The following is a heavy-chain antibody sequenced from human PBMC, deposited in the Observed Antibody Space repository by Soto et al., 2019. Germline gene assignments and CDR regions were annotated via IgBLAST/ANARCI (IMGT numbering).Heavy chain of an antibody. J-gene: IGHJ4*02. V-gene: IGHV3-23*01. Sequence: GGSLRFSCAASGFTFRGDAMSWVRQAPGKGLEWVSSISGSGEMTHYAESVKGRFTISRDNSKNTLYLQMESLRAEDTALYYCARSEMTYNWNDWGQGTLVTVSS. CDR2: ISGSGEMT. CDR1: GFTFRGDA. D-gene: IGHD1-1*01. CDR3: ARSEMTYNWND.